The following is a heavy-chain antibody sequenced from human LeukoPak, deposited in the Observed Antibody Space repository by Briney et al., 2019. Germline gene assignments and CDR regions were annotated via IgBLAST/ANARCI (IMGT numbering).Heavy chain of an antibody. V-gene: IGHV1-69*05. CDR3: ARVPWGDYYDSSGSCAFDI. D-gene: IGHD3-22*01. CDR1: GGTFSSYA. Sequence: ASVKVSCKASGGTFSSYAISWVRQAPGQGLEWMGGIIPIFGTANYAQKFQGRVTITTDESTSTAYMELSSLRSEDMAVYYCARVPWGDYYDSSGSCAFDIWGQGTMVTVSS. J-gene: IGHJ3*02. CDR2: IIPIFGTA.